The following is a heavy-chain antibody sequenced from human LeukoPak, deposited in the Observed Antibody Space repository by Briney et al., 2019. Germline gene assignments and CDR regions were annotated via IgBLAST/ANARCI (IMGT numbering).Heavy chain of an antibody. CDR2: MNPDTGNT. Sequence: ASVKVSCKASGYSFTAHDIHWVRQAAGQGPEWMGWMNPDTGNTSYAQRFKGRLTITRDTPTNTAYMELSSLTSADTAVYLCARAPALTTGWNGGSVYPWGQGTHYTVSS. J-gene: IGHJ5*02. CDR3: ARAPALTTGWNGGSVYP. CDR1: GYSFTAHD. V-gene: IGHV1-8*03. D-gene: IGHD1-1*01.